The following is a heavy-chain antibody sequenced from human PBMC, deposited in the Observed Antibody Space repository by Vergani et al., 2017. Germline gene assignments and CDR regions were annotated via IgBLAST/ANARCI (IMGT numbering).Heavy chain of an antibody. CDR1: GFTSAGYA. J-gene: IGHJ4*02. CDR2: IQKDGIDK. Sequence: VQLEESGGGLVLPGRSLRLSCVASGFTSAGYAMHWVRQAPGKGLEWVAFIQKDGIDKFYADSVRGRFTISRDISKNTLYLEMNSLSAEDTALYHCVKDHPVFDEWGRGTLVSVS. CDR3: VKDHPVFDE. V-gene: IGHV3-30*18.